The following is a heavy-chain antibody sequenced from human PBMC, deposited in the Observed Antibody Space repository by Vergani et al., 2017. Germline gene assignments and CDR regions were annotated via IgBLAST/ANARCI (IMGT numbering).Heavy chain of an antibody. CDR3: ARRHSSCLYPTYAIDI. V-gene: IGHV5-10-1*03. CDR2: IVPSDSYT. CDR1: GYSFTSHW. J-gene: IGHJ3*02. D-gene: IGHD6-19*01. Sequence: EVQLVQSGAEVKKPGESRRIACKGSGYSFTSHWTSWVRQMPWKGLEWMGGIVPSDSYTNYSPAFQGHGTSSADKSISTAYLQRSSLKAPDTAMCSCARRHSSCLYPTYAIDIWGQGTMVTVPA.